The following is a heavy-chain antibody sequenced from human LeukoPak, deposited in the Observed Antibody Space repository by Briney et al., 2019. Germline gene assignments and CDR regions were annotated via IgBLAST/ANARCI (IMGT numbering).Heavy chain of an antibody. D-gene: IGHD3-10*01. CDR1: GGSFSGYY. CDR2: INHSGST. Sequence: SETLSLTCAVYGGSFSGYYWSWIRQPPGKGLEWIGEINHSGSTNYNPSLKSRVTISVDTSKNQFSLKLSSVTAADTAVYYCARGGWFEATYGMDVWGQETTVTVSS. CDR3: ARGGWFEATYGMDV. V-gene: IGHV4-34*01. J-gene: IGHJ6*02.